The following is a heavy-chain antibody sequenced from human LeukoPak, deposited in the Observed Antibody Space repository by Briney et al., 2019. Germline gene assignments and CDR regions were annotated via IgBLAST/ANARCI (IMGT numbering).Heavy chain of an antibody. V-gene: IGHV1-8*01. D-gene: IGHD1-1*01. CDR2: MNPNSGNT. J-gene: IGHJ4*02. CDR3: ARASWISNADAVW. CDR1: GYTFTSYD. Sequence: ASVKVSCKASGYTFTSYDINWVRQATGQGLEWMGWMNPNSGNTGYAQKFQGRVTMTRNTSISTAYMELSSLRVEDTAVYYCARASWISNADAVWWGQGTPVTVSS.